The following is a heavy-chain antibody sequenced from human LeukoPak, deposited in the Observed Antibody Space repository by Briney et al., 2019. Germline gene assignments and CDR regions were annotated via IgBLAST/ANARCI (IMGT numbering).Heavy chain of an antibody. V-gene: IGHV4-38-2*02. Sequence: SETLSLTCTVSGYSISSGYYWGWIRQPPGKGLEWIGSIYHSGSTYYNPSLKSRVTISVDTSKNQFSLKLSSVTAADTAVHYCARRVPFDIWGQGTLVTVSS. J-gene: IGHJ4*02. CDR3: ARRVPFDI. CDR2: IYHSGST. D-gene: IGHD4/OR15-4a*01. CDR1: GYSISSGYY.